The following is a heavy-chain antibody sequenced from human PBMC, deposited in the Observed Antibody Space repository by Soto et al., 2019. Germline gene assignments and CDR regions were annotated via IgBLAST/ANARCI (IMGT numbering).Heavy chain of an antibody. CDR3: AATSAAGTADPFDY. V-gene: IGHV1-58*02. J-gene: IGHJ4*02. D-gene: IGHD6-13*01. Sequence: GASVKVSCKASGFTFTSSAMQWVRQARGQRLEWIGWIVVGSGNTNYAQKFQERVTITRDMSTSTAYMELSSLRSEDTAVYYCAATSAAGTADPFDYWGQGTLVTVAS. CDR2: IVVGSGNT. CDR1: GFTFTSSA.